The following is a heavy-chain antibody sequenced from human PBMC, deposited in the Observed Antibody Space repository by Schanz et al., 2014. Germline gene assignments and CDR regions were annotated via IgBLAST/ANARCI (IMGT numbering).Heavy chain of an antibody. CDR1: GFTFSDYY. Sequence: QVHLVESGGGVVQPGGSLRLSCAASGFTFSDYYMAWIRQAPGKGLEWVSHISGSSIHKNYADSVKGRFTISRDNAKNSLYLQMNSLRAEDTGVYYCARGREVVAKIFDVWGQGTMVTVSS. J-gene: IGHJ3*01. CDR3: ARGREVVAKIFDV. D-gene: IGHD3-22*01. V-gene: IGHV3-11*06. CDR2: ISGSSIHK.